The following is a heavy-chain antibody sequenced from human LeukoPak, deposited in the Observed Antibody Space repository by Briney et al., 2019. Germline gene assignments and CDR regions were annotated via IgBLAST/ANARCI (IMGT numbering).Heavy chain of an antibody. V-gene: IGHV3-30*07. Sequence: PGRSLRLSCAASGFTFSSYAMHWVRQAPGKGLEWVAVISYDGSNKYYADSVKGQFTISRDNSKNTLYLQMNSLRAEDTAVYYCARDARDYYGSGSYEYYYYYMDVWGKGTTVTVSS. CDR2: ISYDGSNK. D-gene: IGHD3-10*01. CDR1: GFTFSSYA. CDR3: ARDARDYYGSGSYEYYYYYMDV. J-gene: IGHJ6*03.